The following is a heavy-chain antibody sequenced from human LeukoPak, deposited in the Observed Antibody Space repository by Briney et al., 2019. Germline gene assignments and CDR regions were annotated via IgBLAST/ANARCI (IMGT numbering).Heavy chain of an antibody. J-gene: IGHJ3*01. CDR1: GFTFSDDY. D-gene: IGHD3-10*01. CDR2: ISNSGGTI. CDR3: ARDPPGGYYFHF. V-gene: IGHV3-11*04. Sequence: GGSLRLSCAASGFTFSDDYMSWIRQAPGKGLEWRSYISNSGGTIYYADSVKGRFTISRDNAKSSLYPQMNSLRAEDTAVYYCARDPPGGYYFHFWGQGTMVTVSS.